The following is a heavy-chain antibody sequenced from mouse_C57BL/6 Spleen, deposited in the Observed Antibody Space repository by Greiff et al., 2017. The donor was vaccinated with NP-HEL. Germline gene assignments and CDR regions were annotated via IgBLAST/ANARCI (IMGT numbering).Heavy chain of an antibody. J-gene: IGHJ4*01. V-gene: IGHV1-76*01. Sequence: QVQLQQSGAELVRPGASVKLSCKASGYTFTDYYINWVKQRPGQGLEWIARIYPGSGNTYYNEKFKGKATLTAEKSSSTAYMQLSSLTSEDSAVYFCARNPEAMDYWGQGTSVTVSS. CDR1: GYTFTDYY. CDR2: IYPGSGNT. CDR3: ARNPEAMDY.